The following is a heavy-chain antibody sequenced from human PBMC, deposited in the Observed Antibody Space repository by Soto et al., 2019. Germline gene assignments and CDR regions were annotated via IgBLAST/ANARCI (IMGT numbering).Heavy chain of an antibody. Sequence: QVQLVESGGGVVQPGRSLRLSCAASGFTFSSYGMHWVRQAPGKGLEWVAVISYDGSNKYYADSVKGRFTISRDNSKNTLYLQMNSLRAEHTAVYYCAKDVGHDYGDYGDYYYDGMDVWGQGTTVTVSS. V-gene: IGHV3-30*18. D-gene: IGHD4-17*01. J-gene: IGHJ6*02. CDR1: GFTFSSYG. CDR2: ISYDGSNK. CDR3: AKDVGHDYGDYGDYYYDGMDV.